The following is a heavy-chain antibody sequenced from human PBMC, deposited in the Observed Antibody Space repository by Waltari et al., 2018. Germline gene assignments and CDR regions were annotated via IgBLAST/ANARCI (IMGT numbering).Heavy chain of an antibody. CDR1: GVARTSTRHY. CDR2: VSYSGTT. Sequence: QLQLQESGTRLVRPSETLSRICRVSGVARTSTRHYWAWIRQYPWQGLEWIGTVSYSGTTYISPSLKSRVSVSRDTSKNQVSLILGSVTAADMAVYYCATYIGASVGTAAFDVWGQGTMVTVSS. J-gene: IGHJ3*01. D-gene: IGHD5-12*01. V-gene: IGHV4-39*01. CDR3: ATYIGASVGTAAFDV.